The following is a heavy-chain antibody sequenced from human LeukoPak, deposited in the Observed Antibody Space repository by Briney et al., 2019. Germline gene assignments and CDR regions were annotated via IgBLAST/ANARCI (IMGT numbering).Heavy chain of an antibody. CDR2: ITGSSNTI. D-gene: IGHD2-2*01. CDR1: GFSFSTYT. J-gene: IGHJ6*03. V-gene: IGHV3-48*04. Sequence: GGSLRLSCTASGFSFSTYTMNWVRQAPGKGLEWISSITGSSNTIYHADSVRGRLTISRDNAKNSLYLQMNSLRAEDTAVYYCARDLREPAVSYYMDVWGKGTTVTVSS. CDR3: ARDLREPAVSYYMDV.